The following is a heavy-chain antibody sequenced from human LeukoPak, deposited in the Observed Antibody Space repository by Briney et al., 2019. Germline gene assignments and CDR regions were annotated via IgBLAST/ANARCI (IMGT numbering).Heavy chain of an antibody. J-gene: IGHJ4*02. V-gene: IGHV3-9*01. Sequence: PGGSLRPSCAASGFTFDNYAMHWVRQAPGKGLEWLSIISWNSSYIGYADSVKGRFTISRDNAKKSLDLQMNSLRAEDTAFYYCAKVRGTYSSCYFFDYWGQGILVSVSS. CDR2: ISWNSSYI. CDR1: GFTFDNYA. D-gene: IGHD6-19*01. CDR3: AKVRGTYSSCYFFDY.